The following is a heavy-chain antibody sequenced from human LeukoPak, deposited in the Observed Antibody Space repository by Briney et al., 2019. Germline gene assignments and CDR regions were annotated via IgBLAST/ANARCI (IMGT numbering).Heavy chain of an antibody. CDR1: GYTLTELS. D-gene: IGHD6-13*01. Sequence: ASVKVPCKVSGYTLTELSMHWVRQAPGKGLEWMGGFDPEDGETIYAQKFQGRVTMTEDTSADTAYMELSSLRSEDTAVYYCATTKVMGSSWYPYYFDYWGQGTLVTVSS. CDR2: FDPEDGET. V-gene: IGHV1-24*01. CDR3: ATTKVMGSSWYPYYFDY. J-gene: IGHJ4*02.